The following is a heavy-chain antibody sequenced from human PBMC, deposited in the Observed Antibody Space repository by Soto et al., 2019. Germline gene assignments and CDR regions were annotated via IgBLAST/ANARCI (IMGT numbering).Heavy chain of an antibody. CDR3: TRENIENSDGLYDAFDV. CDR1: GYTFTDYY. V-gene: IGHV1-2*02. J-gene: IGHJ3*01. CDR2: MNPKSGGA. Sequence: ASVKVSCKTSGYTFTDYYTHWVRQAPGQGLEWMGWMNPKSGGAYFAQKFQGRATLTRDTSIGTAYIEVNSLTSDDTAVYFCTRENIENSDGLYDAFDVWGQGNKGTVSS. D-gene: IGHD5-18*01.